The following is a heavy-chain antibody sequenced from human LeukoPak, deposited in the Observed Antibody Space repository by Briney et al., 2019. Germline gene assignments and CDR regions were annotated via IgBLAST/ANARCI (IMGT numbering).Heavy chain of an antibody. CDR3: AKDGPRRIPYYMDV. J-gene: IGHJ6*03. CDR1: GFSFSRNG. V-gene: IGHV3-30*18. Sequence: PGGSLRLSCAASGFSFSRNGMHWVRQAPGKGLEWVAVISYDGSNKYYVDSVKGRFTISRDNSKNTVYLQMNSLRAEDTAVYYCAKDGPRRIPYYMDVWGKGTTVTISS. CDR2: ISYDGSNK.